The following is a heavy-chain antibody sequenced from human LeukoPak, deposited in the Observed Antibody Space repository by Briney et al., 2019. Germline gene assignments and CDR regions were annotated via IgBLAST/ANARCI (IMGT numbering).Heavy chain of an antibody. D-gene: IGHD3-3*01. CDR1: GFTFSSYG. CDR3: ASGEADYDFWSGYSPFDY. CDR2: ISSSSSYI. J-gene: IGHJ4*02. V-gene: IGHV3-21*01. Sequence: GGSLRLSCAASGFTFSSYGMHWVRQAPGKGLEWVSSISSSSSYIYYADSVKGRFPISRDNAKNSLYLQVNSLRAEDTAVYYCASGEADYDFWSGYSPFDYWGQGTLVTVSS.